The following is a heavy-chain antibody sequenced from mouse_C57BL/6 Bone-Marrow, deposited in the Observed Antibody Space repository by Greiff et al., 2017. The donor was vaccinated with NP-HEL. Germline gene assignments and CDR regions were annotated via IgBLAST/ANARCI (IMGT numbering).Heavy chain of an antibody. CDR3: ARPSYYSNYVGFAY. J-gene: IGHJ3*01. Sequence: EVQLQQSGPELVKPGASVKIPCKASGYTFTDYNMAWVKQSHGKSLEWIGDINPNNGGTIYNQKFKGKATLTVDKSSSTAYMELRSLTSEDTAVYYCARPSYYSNYVGFAYWGQGTLVTVSA. D-gene: IGHD2-5*01. V-gene: IGHV1-18*01. CDR1: GYTFTDYN. CDR2: INPNNGGT.